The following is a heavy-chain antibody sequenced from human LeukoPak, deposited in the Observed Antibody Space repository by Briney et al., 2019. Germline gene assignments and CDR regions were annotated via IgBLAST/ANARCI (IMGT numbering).Heavy chain of an antibody. Sequence: PGGSLRLSCAVSGFTFDSVAMSWVRHAPGPGLERVSGINRIGGTPYYADYLKGRFTISRDNSNNTLYLQMNSLRVEDTALYYCAKGKGAAAARFDHWGQGILVTVTS. CDR3: AKGKGAAAARFDH. CDR2: INRIGGTP. J-gene: IGHJ4*02. D-gene: IGHD6-13*01. CDR1: GFTFDSVA. V-gene: IGHV3-23*01.